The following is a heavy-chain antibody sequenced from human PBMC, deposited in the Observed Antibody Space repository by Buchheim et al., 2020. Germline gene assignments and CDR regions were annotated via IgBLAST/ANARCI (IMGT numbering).Heavy chain of an antibody. J-gene: IGHJ1*01. Sequence: EVQLVESGGGLVQPGGSLRLSCAASGFTFSSYWMSWVRQAPGKGLEWVANIKQDGSEKYYVDSVKGRFTISSDNAKNSLYLQMNSLRAEDTAVYYCARAGPPGSGSYYFFQHWGQGTL. CDR2: IKQDGSEK. V-gene: IGHV3-7*01. D-gene: IGHD3-10*01. CDR3: ARAGPPGSGSYYFFQH. CDR1: GFTFSSYW.